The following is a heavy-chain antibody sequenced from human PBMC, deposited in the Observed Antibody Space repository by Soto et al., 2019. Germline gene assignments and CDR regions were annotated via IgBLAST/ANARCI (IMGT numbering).Heavy chain of an antibody. J-gene: IGHJ4*02. CDR2: ISYDGSNK. CDR1: GFTFSSYA. D-gene: IGHD3-22*01. V-gene: IGHV3-30-3*01. CDR3: ARGFRGGYFDSSGSLFFDY. Sequence: PGGSLRLSCAASGFTFSSYAMHWVRQAPGKGLEWVAVISYDGSNKYYADSVKGRFTISRDNSKNTLYLQMNSLRAEDTAVYYCARGFRGGYFDSSGSLFFDYWGQETLVTVSS.